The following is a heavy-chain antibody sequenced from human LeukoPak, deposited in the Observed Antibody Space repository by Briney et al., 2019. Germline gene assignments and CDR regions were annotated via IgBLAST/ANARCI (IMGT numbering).Heavy chain of an antibody. Sequence: SETLSLTCTVSGGSISSYYWGWIRQPPGKGLEWIGSIYYSGSTYYNPSLKSRVTISVDTSKNQVSLKLRSVTAADTAIYYCAREGIPYSSGWRPFDYWGQGTLVTVSS. V-gene: IGHV4-39*07. J-gene: IGHJ4*02. CDR3: AREGIPYSSGWRPFDY. CDR2: IYYSGST. CDR1: GGSISSYY. D-gene: IGHD6-19*01.